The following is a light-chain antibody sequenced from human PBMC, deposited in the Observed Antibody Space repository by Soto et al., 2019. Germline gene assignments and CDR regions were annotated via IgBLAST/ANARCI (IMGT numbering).Light chain of an antibody. V-gene: IGKV3-15*01. CDR1: QTVATY. Sequence: EIVVTQSPATLSVSPGERVTLSCRASQTVATYITWYQQNPGQAPRLLIFDASTRATDVPARFSGSGSGTEFTLTITGLQSEDSATYYCQHYHRWPPFSFGPGTKLEIK. CDR2: DAS. CDR3: QHYHRWPPFS. J-gene: IGKJ2*01.